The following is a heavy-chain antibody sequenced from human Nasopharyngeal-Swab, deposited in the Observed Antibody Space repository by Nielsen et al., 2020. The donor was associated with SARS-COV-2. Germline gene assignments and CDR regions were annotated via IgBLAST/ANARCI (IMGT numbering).Heavy chain of an antibody. CDR2: IRSKTYGGAP. J-gene: IGHJ3*02. Sequence: GESLKISCTTSGFTFDDYAMSWFRQAPGKGLEWVGFIRSKTYGGAPEYAASVKGRFTVSRDGAEGIAYLQMNSLGTEDTGVYYCARSVGSYYGQGAFDIWGQGTMATVSS. V-gene: IGHV3-49*01. CDR1: GFTFDDYA. CDR3: ARSVGSYYGQGAFDI. D-gene: IGHD1-26*01.